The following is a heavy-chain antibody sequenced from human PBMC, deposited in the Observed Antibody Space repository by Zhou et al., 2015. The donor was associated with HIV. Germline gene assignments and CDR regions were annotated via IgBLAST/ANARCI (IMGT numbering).Heavy chain of an antibody. D-gene: IGHD2-2*01. J-gene: IGHJ6*02. V-gene: IGHV1-69*08. CDR2: IIPILGIA. CDR3: ARDCGYCSSTSVSNYYYYYYGMDV. Sequence: QVQLVQSGAEVKKPGSSVKVSCKASGGTFSSYTISWVRQAPGQGLEWMGRIIPILGIANYAQKFQGRVTITADKSTSTAYMELSSLRSEDTAVYYCARDCGYCSSTSVSNYYYYYYGMDVWGQGTTVTVSS. CDR1: GGTFSSYT.